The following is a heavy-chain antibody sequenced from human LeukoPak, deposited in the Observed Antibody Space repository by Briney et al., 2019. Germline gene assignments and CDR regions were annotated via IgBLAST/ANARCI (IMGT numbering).Heavy chain of an antibody. J-gene: IGHJ4*02. V-gene: IGHV4-38-2*01. CDR1: GYSISSGYY. CDR3: TRGGAYKPFDY. Sequence: SSETLSLTCAVSGYSISSGYYWGWIRQPPGKGLQWIGSIYHSGSTYYNPSLKSRVTISVGTSKNQLSLKLSSVTAADTAVYYCTRGGAYKPFDYWGQGTLVTVSS. CDR2: IYHSGST. D-gene: IGHD5-24*01.